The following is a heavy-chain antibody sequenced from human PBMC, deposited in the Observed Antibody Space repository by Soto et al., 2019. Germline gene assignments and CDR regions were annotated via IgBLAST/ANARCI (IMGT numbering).Heavy chain of an antibody. V-gene: IGHV4-59*01. CDR1: GGSISSYY. Sequence: SETLSLTCTVSGGSISSYYWSWIRQPPGKGLEWIGYIYYSGSTNYNPSLKSRVTISVDTSKNQFSLKLSSVTAADTAVYYCARAGLWFGELLPTEFDYWGQGTLVTAPQ. J-gene: IGHJ4*02. CDR3: ARAGLWFGELLPTEFDY. CDR2: IYYSGST. D-gene: IGHD3-10*01.